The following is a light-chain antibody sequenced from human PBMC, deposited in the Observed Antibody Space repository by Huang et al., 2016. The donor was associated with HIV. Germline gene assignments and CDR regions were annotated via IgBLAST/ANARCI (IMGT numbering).Light chain of an antibody. CDR2: DSA. V-gene: IGKV3-11*01. Sequence: EVVLTQSPVTLSLSPGERASLSCWASQGVGNYLAWYQQKPGQPPRRLIYDSANRATGVPARFSGSGSGTDFTLTISSLEPEDFAVYYCQQRNSWPPTFGQGTRLEIK. CDR1: QGVGNY. J-gene: IGKJ5*01. CDR3: QQRNSWPPT.